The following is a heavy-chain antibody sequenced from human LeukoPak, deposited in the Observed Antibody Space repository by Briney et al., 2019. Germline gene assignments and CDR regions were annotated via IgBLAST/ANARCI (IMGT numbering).Heavy chain of an antibody. V-gene: IGHV4-39*01. CDR2: IYYSGST. CDR1: GGSISSYY. D-gene: IGHD3-22*01. CDR3: ARLSPFGYYDSSGYPFDY. Sequence: SETLSLTCTVSGGSISSYYWGWIRQPPGKGLEWIGSIYYSGSTYYNVYLKSRVTISLDTSKKQFSLKLRSVTAADTAVYYCARLSPFGYYDSSGYPFDYWGQGTLVIVST. J-gene: IGHJ4*02.